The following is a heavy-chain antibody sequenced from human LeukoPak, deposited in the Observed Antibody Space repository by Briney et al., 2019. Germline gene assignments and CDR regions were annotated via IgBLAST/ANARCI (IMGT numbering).Heavy chain of an antibody. D-gene: IGHD3-16*01. CDR2: ITGSGPYI. V-gene: IGHV3-21*06. CDR1: GFTFSTFA. Sequence: PGGSLRLSCAASGFTFSTFAMHWVRLSPGKGLEWVSSITGSGPYILYADSVKRRFTISRDNTKSLLYLEMNSLRAEDTAMYYCVRDVGAVRGEVYFDYWGQGTLVTVSS. J-gene: IGHJ4*02. CDR3: VRDVGAVRGEVYFDY.